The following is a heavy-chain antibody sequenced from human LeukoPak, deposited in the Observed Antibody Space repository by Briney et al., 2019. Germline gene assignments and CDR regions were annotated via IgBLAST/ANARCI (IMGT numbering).Heavy chain of an antibody. J-gene: IGHJ6*03. D-gene: IGHD3-3*01. Sequence: GGSLRLSCAASGFTFSNYWMRWVRQAPGKGLVWVSRVNSDGSSTSYADSVKGRFTISRDNAKNTVYLQMNSLSAEDTAVYYCARDPSYYDFARLDYYCYYMDVWGKGTTVTVSS. CDR2: VNSDGSST. V-gene: IGHV3-74*01. CDR1: GFTFSNYW. CDR3: ARDPSYYDFARLDYYCYYMDV.